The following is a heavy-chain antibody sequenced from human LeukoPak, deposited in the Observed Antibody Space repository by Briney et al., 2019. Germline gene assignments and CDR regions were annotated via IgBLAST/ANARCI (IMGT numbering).Heavy chain of an antibody. CDR3: AGGVLHGEGNWFDP. CDR1: GYTFTGYY. Sequence: ASVKVSCKTSGYTFTGYYMHWLRQAPGQGLEWMGRINPNSGGTYYAQKFRSRVTMTRDTSISTAYMELASLISDDTAVYYCAGGVLHGEGNWFDPWGQGTLVTVSS. CDR2: INPNSGGT. D-gene: IGHD3-10*01. V-gene: IGHV1-2*06. J-gene: IGHJ5*02.